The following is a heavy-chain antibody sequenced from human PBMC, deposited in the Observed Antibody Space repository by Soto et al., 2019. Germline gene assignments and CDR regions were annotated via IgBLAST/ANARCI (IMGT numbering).Heavy chain of an antibody. CDR1: GFTFRSFW. J-gene: IGHJ4*02. CDR2: LKQDGSEK. D-gene: IGHD2-15*01. V-gene: IGHV3-7*03. CDR3: ARWSAVADRGYFDY. Sequence: EVQLVESGGGLVQPGGSLRLSCAASGFTFRSFWMSWVRQAPGKGLEWVAMLKQDGSEKYYVGSVKCRFTISRDNAKNSLKLQMNSLRAEDTAVYYCARWSAVADRGYFDYWGQGALVTVSS.